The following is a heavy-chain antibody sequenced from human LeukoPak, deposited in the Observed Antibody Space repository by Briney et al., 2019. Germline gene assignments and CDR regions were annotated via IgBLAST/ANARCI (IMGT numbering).Heavy chain of an antibody. CDR1: GGSISSYY. J-gene: IGHJ4*02. CDR2: IYTSGST. CDR3: ARDLGDYGGNSGRFDY. Sequence: SETLSLTCTVSGGSISSYYWSWIRQPAGKGLEWIGRIYTSGSTTYNPSLKSRVTMSVDTSKDQFSLKLSSVTAADTAVYYCARDLGDYGGNSGRFDYWGQGTLVTVSS. D-gene: IGHD4-23*01. V-gene: IGHV4-4*07.